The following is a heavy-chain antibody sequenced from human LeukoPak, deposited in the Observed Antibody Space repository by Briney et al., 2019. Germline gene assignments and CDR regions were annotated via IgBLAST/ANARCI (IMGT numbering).Heavy chain of an antibody. CDR1: GFTFSSYG. D-gene: IGHD2-15*01. Sequence: PGGSLRLSCAASGFTFSSYGMSWVRQAPGKGLEWVSAISGSGGSTYYADSVKGRFTISRDNSKNTLYLQMNSLRAEDTAVYYCAKDEVEFCSGGSCGLFDYWGQGTLVTVSS. J-gene: IGHJ4*02. CDR3: AKDEVEFCSGGSCGLFDY. CDR2: ISGSGGST. V-gene: IGHV3-23*01.